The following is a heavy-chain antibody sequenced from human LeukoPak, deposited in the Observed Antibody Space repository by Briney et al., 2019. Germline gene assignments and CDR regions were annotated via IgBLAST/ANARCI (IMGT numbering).Heavy chain of an antibody. J-gene: IGHJ4*02. Sequence: GGSLRLSCAASGFTFNNYCMHWVRQAPGKGLEWVAFIRYDGSNKYYADSVKGRFTISRDNSKNTLYLQMNSLRVDDTAVYYCATLPYYYDSSGSYYFDYWGQGTLVTVSS. CDR2: IRYDGSNK. D-gene: IGHD3-22*01. CDR3: ATLPYYYDSSGSYYFDY. V-gene: IGHV3-30*02. CDR1: GFTFNNYC.